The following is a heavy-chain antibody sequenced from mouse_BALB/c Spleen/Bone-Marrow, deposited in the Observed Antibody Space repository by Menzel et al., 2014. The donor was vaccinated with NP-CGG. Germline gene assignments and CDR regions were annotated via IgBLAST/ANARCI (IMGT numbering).Heavy chain of an antibody. CDR2: INPYNDGT. Sequence: EVQLQQSGPELVKPGASVKMSCKASGYTFTSYVMHWVKQKPGQGLEWIGYINPYNDGTKYNEKFKGKATLTSDKSSSTAYMELSSLTSEDSAIYYCTRGVYYDYDEGAMDYWGQGSSVTDPS. CDR3: TRGVYYDYDEGAMDY. J-gene: IGHJ4*01. V-gene: IGHV1-14*01. D-gene: IGHD2-4*01. CDR1: GYTFTSYV.